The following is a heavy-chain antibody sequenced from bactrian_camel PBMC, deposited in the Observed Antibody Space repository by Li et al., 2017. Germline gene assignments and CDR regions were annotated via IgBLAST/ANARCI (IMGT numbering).Heavy chain of an antibody. V-gene: IGHV3S40*01. Sequence: DVQLVESGGGSVQTGGSLRLSCAGSGYNFSTYCMGWFRQVPGKGREGVAAIRSVDGSLNYADSVKGRFTISRDNTKNTVYLQLNDLQIADTGMYFCGMGFGAVPFPAQRGQGTQVTVS. CDR1: GYNFSTYC. J-gene: IGHJ4*01. D-gene: IGHD1*01. CDR2: IRSVDGSL. CDR3: GMGFGAVPFPAQ.